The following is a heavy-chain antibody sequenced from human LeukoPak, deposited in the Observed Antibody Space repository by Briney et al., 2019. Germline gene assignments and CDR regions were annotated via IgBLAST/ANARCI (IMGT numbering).Heavy chain of an antibody. CDR3: AKDSIVVVAARGTIDY. V-gene: IGHV3-23*01. J-gene: IGHJ4*02. Sequence: GGSLRLSCAASGFTFSSYAMSGVRQAPGKGLEWVSAISGSGGSTYYADSVKGRFTISRDNSKNMLYLQMNSLRAEDTAVYYCAKDSIVVVAARGTIDYWGQGTLVTVSS. CDR2: ISGSGGST. D-gene: IGHD2-15*01. CDR1: GFTFSSYA.